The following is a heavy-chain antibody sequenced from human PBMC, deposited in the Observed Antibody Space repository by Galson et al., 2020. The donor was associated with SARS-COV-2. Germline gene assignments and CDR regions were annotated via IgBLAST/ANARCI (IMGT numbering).Heavy chain of an antibody. V-gene: IGHV3-23*01. CDR1: GFTFSSYA. D-gene: IGHD6-19*01. CDR3: AKEGGSGWATDYFVH. CDR2: LPDKGFPT. Sequence: GESLKISCAASGFTFSSYAMGWIRQAPGKGLEWVSLLPDKGFPTYYAEYVQGRFTISRDNSKNILYLQMNNLRADDTAVYYCAKEGGSGWATDYFVHWGRGTLVTVSS. J-gene: IGHJ1*01.